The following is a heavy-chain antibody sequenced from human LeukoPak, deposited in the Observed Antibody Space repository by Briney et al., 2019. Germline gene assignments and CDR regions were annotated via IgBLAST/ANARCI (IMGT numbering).Heavy chain of an antibody. J-gene: IGHJ4*02. CDR2: MNPNSGNT. CDR1: GYTFTSYD. CDR3: ARATSYYYDSSGSPTS. Sequence: GASVKVSCKASGYTFTSYDINWVRQATGQGLEWMGWMNPNSGNTGYAQKFQGRVTMTRNTSISTAYMELSSLRSEDTAVYYCARATSYYYDSSGSPTSWGQGTLVTVSS. D-gene: IGHD3-22*01. V-gene: IGHV1-8*01.